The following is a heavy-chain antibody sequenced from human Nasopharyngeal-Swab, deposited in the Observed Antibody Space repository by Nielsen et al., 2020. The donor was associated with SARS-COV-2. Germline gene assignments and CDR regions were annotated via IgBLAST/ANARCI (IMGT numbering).Heavy chain of an antibody. J-gene: IGHJ4*02. CDR1: GYTFTNYY. CDR3: ARDVGATLDYFDY. V-gene: IGHV1-46*01. CDR2: INPSGGST. D-gene: IGHD1-26*01. Sequence: SVKVSCKASGYTFTNYYMHWVRQAPGQGLEWMGIINPSGGSTNYAQKFQGRVTMTRDTSTSTVYMELRSLRSEDTAVYYCARDVGATLDYFDYWGQGTLVTVSS.